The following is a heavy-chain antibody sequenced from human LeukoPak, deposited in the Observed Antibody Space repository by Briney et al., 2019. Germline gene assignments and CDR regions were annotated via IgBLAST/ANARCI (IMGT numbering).Heavy chain of an antibody. CDR3: ARVSADNRHAIGFFFDS. V-gene: IGHV3-30-3*01. Sequence: PGGSLRLSCTASGFTFRDYAMHWVRQAPGKGLEWVALISYEGSNKYYADSVKGRFTISRDNSKNTLYLEVNSLRAEGTAVYYCARVSADNRHAIGFFFDSWGQGTLVTVSS. D-gene: IGHD1-1*01. CDR1: GFTFRDYA. J-gene: IGHJ4*02. CDR2: ISYEGSNK.